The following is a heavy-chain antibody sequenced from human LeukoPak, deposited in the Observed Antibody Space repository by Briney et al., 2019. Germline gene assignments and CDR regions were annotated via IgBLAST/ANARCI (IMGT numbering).Heavy chain of an antibody. CDR2: ISDSGST. D-gene: IGHD6-19*01. CDR1: GGSINNYY. Sequence: PSETLSLTCTVSGGSINNYYWTWIRQSPGKGLEWIGYISDSGSTNYNPSLKSRLTISVGTSKNQFSLKLNTVTAADTAVYYCARVLAVTGTPKRFDYWGQGTLVTVSS. CDR3: ARVLAVTGTPKRFDY. V-gene: IGHV4-59*01. J-gene: IGHJ4*02.